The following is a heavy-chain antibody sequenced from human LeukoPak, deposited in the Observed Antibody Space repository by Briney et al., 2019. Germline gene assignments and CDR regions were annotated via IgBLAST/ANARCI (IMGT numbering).Heavy chain of an antibody. CDR1: GYTLTELS. D-gene: IGHD3-3*01. CDR3: ARSAHQWLLYY. V-gene: IGHV1-24*01. Sequence: ASVKVSCKVSGYTLTELSMHWVRQAPGKGLEWMGGFDPEDGETIYAQKLQGRVTMTTDTSTSTAYMELRSLRSDDTAVYYCARSAHQWLLYYWGQGTLVTVSS. J-gene: IGHJ4*02. CDR2: FDPEDGET.